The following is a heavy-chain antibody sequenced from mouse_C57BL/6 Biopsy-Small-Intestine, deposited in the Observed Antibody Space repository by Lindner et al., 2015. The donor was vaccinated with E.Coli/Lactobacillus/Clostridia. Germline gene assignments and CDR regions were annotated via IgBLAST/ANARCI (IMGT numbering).Heavy chain of an antibody. CDR3: ARSSSTVGYYFDY. CDR1: GYSFTDYN. CDR2: INPNYGTT. V-gene: IGHV1-39*01. D-gene: IGHD1-1*01. Sequence: ESGPELVKPGASVKISCKASGYSFTDYNMNWVKQSNGKSLEWIGVINPNYGTTAYNQKFKDKATLTVDQSSRTAYMQLNSLTSEDSAVYYCARSSSTVGYYFDYWGQGTTLTVSS. J-gene: IGHJ2*01.